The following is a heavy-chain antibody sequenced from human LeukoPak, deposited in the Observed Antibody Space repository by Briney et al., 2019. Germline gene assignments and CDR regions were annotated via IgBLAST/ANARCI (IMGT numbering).Heavy chain of an antibody. CDR3: ARGGDGGGQFDY. J-gene: IGHJ4*02. V-gene: IGHV4-34*01. CDR2: INHSGST. Sequence: SETLSLTCAVYGGSFTGYYWSWIRQPPGKGLEWIGEINHSGSTNYNPSLKSRVTISVDTSKSQFSLKLSSVTAADTAVYYCARGGDGGGQFDYWGQGTLVTVSS. D-gene: IGHD2-15*01. CDR1: GGSFTGYY.